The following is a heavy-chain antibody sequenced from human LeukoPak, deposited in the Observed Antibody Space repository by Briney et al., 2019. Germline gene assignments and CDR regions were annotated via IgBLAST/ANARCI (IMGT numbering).Heavy chain of an antibody. CDR2: ISGSGGST. CDR3: ARVGGGDHNQFDY. J-gene: IGHJ4*02. CDR1: GFSFSSYA. V-gene: IGHV3-23*01. D-gene: IGHD2-21*02. Sequence: GGSLRLSCAASGFSFSSYAMSWVRQAPGKGLEWVSGISGSGGSTYYADSVKGRFTISGDNSKNTLYLQMNSLRAEDTAVYYCARVGGGDHNQFDYWGQGTLVTVSS.